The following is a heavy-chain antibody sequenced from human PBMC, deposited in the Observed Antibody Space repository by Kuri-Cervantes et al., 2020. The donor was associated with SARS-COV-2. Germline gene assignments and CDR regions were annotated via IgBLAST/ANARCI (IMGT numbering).Heavy chain of an antibody. J-gene: IGHJ6*02. Sequence: GESLKISCAASGFTFSSYGMHWVRQAQGKGLEWVAVISYDGSNKYYADSVKGRFTISRDNSKNTLYLQMNSLRAEDTAVYYCAKCLAGQWLVPGYYYGMDVWGQGTTVTVSS. D-gene: IGHD6-19*01. CDR2: ISYDGSNK. CDR3: AKCLAGQWLVPGYYYGMDV. V-gene: IGHV3-30*18. CDR1: GFTFSSYG.